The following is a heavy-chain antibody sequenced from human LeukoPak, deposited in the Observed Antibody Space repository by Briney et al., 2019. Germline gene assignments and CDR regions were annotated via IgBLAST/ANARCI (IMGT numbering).Heavy chain of an antibody. J-gene: IGHJ3*02. CDR1: GGTFSSYA. V-gene: IGHV3-30-3*01. D-gene: IGHD3-22*01. Sequence: SCKASGGTFSSYAMHWVRQAPGKGLEWVAVISYDGSNKYYADSVKGRFTISRDNSKNTLYLQMNSLRADDTAVYYCARDRSPLYYYDSSGYDAFDIWGQGTMVTVSS. CDR3: ARDRSPLYYYDSSGYDAFDI. CDR2: ISYDGSNK.